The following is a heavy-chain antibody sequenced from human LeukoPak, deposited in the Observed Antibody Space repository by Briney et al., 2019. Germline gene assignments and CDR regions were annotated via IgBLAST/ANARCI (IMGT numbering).Heavy chain of an antibody. V-gene: IGHV1-46*01. CDR2: NNPIGGRT. J-gene: IGHJ4*02. CDR3: SRELGGSYLDY. Sequence: ASVKVSCKASGYTFSNYYIHWVRQAPGQGLEWMGVNNPIGGRTTYAQKCQGRVTMTRDTSTSTAYMDLSSLRSDDTAVYYCSRELGGSYLDYWGQGTLVTVSS. CDR1: GYTFSNYY. D-gene: IGHD1-26*01.